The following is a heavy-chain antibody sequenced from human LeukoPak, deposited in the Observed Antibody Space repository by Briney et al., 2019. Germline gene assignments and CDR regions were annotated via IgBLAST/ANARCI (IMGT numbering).Heavy chain of an antibody. V-gene: IGHV3-74*03. D-gene: IGHD1-26*01. Sequence: GGSLRLSCAASGFTFSSYWMHWVRQAPGKGLVWVSRINSDGTYTTYADSVKGRFTISRDNAKNTLYLQMNSLRAEDTAVYYCVREGIVGVSFDYWGQGTLVTVSS. CDR2: INSDGTYT. J-gene: IGHJ4*02. CDR1: GFTFSSYW. CDR3: VREGIVGVSFDY.